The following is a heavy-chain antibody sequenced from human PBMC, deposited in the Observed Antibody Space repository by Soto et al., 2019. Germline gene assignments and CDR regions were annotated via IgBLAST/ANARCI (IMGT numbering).Heavy chain of an antibody. CDR2: IYYSGST. V-gene: IGHV4-59*08. CDR1: GGSISSYY. Sequence: SETLSLTCTVSGGSISSYYWSWIRQPPGKGLEWIGYIYYSGSTNYNPSLKSRVTISVDTSKNQFSLKLSSVTAADTAVYYCARHVRAKAASFDYWGQGTLVTVSS. J-gene: IGHJ4*02. CDR3: ARHVRAKAASFDY. D-gene: IGHD6-13*01.